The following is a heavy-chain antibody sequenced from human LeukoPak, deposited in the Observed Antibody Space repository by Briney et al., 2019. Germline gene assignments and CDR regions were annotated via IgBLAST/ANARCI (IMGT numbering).Heavy chain of an antibody. CDR3: ARGLYYYDSSGYPR. D-gene: IGHD3-22*01. CDR1: GFTFSSYA. Sequence: GGSLRLSCAASGFTFSSYAMHWVRQAPGKGLEYVSAISSSGGTTYYANSVKDRFTVSRDNSKNTLYLQMGSLRAEDMAVYYCARGLYYYDSSGYPRWGQGTLVTVSS. CDR2: ISSSGGTT. V-gene: IGHV3-64*01. J-gene: IGHJ4*02.